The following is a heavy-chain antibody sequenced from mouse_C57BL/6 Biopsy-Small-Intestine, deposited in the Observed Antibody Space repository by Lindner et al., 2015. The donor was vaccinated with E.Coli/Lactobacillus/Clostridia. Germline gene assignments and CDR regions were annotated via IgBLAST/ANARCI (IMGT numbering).Heavy chain of an antibody. J-gene: IGHJ3*01. V-gene: IGHV1-80*01. Sequence: VQLQESGAELVKPGASVKISCKASGYAFSSYWMNWVKQRPGKGLEWIGQIYPGDGDTNYNGKFKGKATLTADKSSSTAYMQLSSLTSEDSAVYFCATRYYGSSLGFAYWGQGTLVTVSA. CDR1: GYAFSSYW. CDR3: ATRYYGSSLGFAY. CDR2: IYPGDGDT. D-gene: IGHD1-1*01.